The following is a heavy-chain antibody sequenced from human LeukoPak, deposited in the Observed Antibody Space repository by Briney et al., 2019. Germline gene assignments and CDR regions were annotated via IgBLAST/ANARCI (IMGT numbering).Heavy chain of an antibody. CDR3: ARNENSGWGYFDY. J-gene: IGHJ4*02. CDR2: ISPNNGNT. Sequence: ASVKVSCKASGYIFFNYGINWVRQAPGQGLEWMGWISPNNGNTDFAHNFQDRVTMTTDTSTSTVYMELRSLRSDDSAVYYCARNENSGWGYFDYWGQGTLVTVSS. V-gene: IGHV1-18*01. D-gene: IGHD5-12*01. CDR1: GYIFFNYG.